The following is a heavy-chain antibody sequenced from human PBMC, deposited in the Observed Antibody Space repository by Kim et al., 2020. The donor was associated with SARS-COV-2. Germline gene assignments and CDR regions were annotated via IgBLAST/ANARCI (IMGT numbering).Heavy chain of an antibody. D-gene: IGHD2-15*01. V-gene: IGHV3-30*07. Sequence: VKGRVTITRGNSKNTMYVQMNSLRADDTAVYHCARGRYCVGGSCSNAFDIWGQGTMVTVSS. J-gene: IGHJ3*02. CDR3: ARGRYCVGGSCSNAFDI.